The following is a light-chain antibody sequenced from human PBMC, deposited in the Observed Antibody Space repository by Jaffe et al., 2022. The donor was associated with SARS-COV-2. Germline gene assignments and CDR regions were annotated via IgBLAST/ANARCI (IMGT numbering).Light chain of an antibody. V-gene: IGLV2-23*01. CDR2: EGS. CDR1: SSDVGSYNL. CDR3: CSYAGSSTYV. J-gene: IGLJ1*01. Sequence: QSALTQPASVSGSPGQSITISCTGTSSDVGSYNLVSWYQQHPGKAPKLMIYEGSKGPSGVSNRFSGSKSGSTASLTISGLQAEDEADYYCCSYAGSSTYVFGTGTKVTVL.